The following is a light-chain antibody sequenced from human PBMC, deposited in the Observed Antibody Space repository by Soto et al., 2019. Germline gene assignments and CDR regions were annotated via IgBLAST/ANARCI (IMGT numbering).Light chain of an antibody. CDR3: QQYGISPRT. CDR2: GAS. V-gene: IGKV3-20*01. Sequence: EIVLTQSPGTLSLSPGERATLSCRASQSVSSSYLAWYQQKPGQAPRLLIYGASSRATGIPDRFSGSGSGTDFTLTISRLEPEDFAVYYCQQYGISPRTSGQGTKV. CDR1: QSVSSSY. J-gene: IGKJ1*01.